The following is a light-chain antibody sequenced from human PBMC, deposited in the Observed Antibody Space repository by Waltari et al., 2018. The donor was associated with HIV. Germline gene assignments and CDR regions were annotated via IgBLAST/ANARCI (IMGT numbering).Light chain of an antibody. Sequence: EIVLTQSPGTLSLSPGERAPLSCRASQSVISSYVAWYQQKPGQAPRLLIYGTSSRATGIPDRFSGYGSGTDFTLTISRLEPEDFAVYYCQLYLASPPEYTFGQGTKLEIK. CDR2: GTS. J-gene: IGKJ2*01. V-gene: IGKV3-20*01. CDR3: QLYLASPPEYT. CDR1: QSVISSY.